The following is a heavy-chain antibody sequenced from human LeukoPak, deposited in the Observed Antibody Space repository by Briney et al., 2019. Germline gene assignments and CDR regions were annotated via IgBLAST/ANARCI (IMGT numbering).Heavy chain of an antibody. D-gene: IGHD1-26*01. J-gene: IGHJ4*02. CDR2: IWYDGSNK. CDR1: GFTFSSYG. Sequence: GGSLRLSCAASGFTFSSYGMHWVRQAPGKGLEWVAVIWYDGSNKYYADSVKGRFTISRDNSKNTLYLQMNSLRAEDTAVYYCAKGRGELLGVDYWGQGTQVTVSS. CDR3: AKGRGELLGVDY. V-gene: IGHV3-33*06.